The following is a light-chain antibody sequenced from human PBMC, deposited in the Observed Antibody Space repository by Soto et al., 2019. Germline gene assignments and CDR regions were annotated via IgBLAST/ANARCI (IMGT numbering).Light chain of an antibody. J-gene: IGKJ4*01. CDR2: DAS. CDR1: QSVSSN. V-gene: IGKV3-11*01. CDR3: QQSRNWPLT. Sequence: EIVLTQSPATLSLSPGERAPLSCRASQSVSSNLAWYQQKPGQAPRLLLYDASNRATGIPVRFSGSGSGTDFTLTISSLEPEDFAVYYCQQSRNWPLTFGGGTKVEIK.